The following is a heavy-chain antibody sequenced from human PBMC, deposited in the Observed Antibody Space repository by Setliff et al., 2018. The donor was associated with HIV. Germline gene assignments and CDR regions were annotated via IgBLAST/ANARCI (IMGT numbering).Heavy chain of an antibody. CDR3: ATCRHRPSNWFDP. J-gene: IGHJ5*02. CDR2: VYYSGST. V-gene: IGHV4-39*01. Sequence: SETLSLTCTVSGGSISSSGPGYYWGWVRQAPGGGLEWIGSVYYSGSTYYNPSLKSRVTISLDTSKNQLSLRLTSMTAADTAVYYCATCRHRPSNWFDPWGQGTVVTVSS. CDR1: GGSISSSGPGYY.